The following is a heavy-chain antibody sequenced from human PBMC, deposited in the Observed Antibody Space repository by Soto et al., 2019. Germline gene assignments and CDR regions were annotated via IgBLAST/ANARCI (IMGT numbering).Heavy chain of an antibody. Sequence: GSLRLSCAASGFTFRIYAMAWVRQAPGKGLEWVSAISGSGGSTYYADSVKGRFTISRDNSNNTLSLQMNSLRAEDTAVYYCARDRGFYYDSNGYSRTNYFDYWGQGTLVTVSS. J-gene: IGHJ4*02. V-gene: IGHV3-23*01. D-gene: IGHD3-22*01. CDR2: ISGSGGST. CDR3: ARDRGFYYDSNGYSRTNYFDY. CDR1: GFTFRIYA.